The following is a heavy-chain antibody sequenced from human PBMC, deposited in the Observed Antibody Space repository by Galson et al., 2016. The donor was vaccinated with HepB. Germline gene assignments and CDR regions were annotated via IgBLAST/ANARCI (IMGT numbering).Heavy chain of an antibody. Sequence: SVKVSCKVSGGIFTHFAISWVRQAPGQGLEWIGGTTPVFGTKNYAQNFQGRVTITADESTTTAYMVLTDLTSDDTAVYYCARAPRTGYNGLEWGQGTLVIVSS. J-gene: IGHJ4*02. CDR1: GGIFTHFA. CDR3: ARAPRTGYNGLE. V-gene: IGHV1-69*13. D-gene: IGHD5-24*01. CDR2: TTPVFGTK.